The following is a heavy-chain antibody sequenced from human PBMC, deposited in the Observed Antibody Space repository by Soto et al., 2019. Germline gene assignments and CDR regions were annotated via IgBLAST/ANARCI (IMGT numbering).Heavy chain of an antibody. D-gene: IGHD6-13*01. J-gene: IGHJ4*02. CDR3: AKDRSSSWSLFDY. CDR1: GFTFNTYI. V-gene: IGHV3-30-3*01. Sequence: GGSLRLSCAASGFTFNTYIMHWVRQAPGKGLEWVALVSYDGSNKFYADSVKGRFTISRDNSKNTLYLQMNSLRAEDTAVYYCAKDRSSSWSLFDYWGQGTLVTVSS. CDR2: VSYDGSNK.